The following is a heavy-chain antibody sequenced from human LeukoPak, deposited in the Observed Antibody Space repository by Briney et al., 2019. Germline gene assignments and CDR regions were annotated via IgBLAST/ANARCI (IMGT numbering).Heavy chain of an antibody. CDR2: FSGGGDS. V-gene: IGHV3-23*01. J-gene: IGHJ4*02. CDR3: GKEVERHFDLKY. CDR1: GFTSGIYA. Sequence: PGGSLRLSCAASGFTSGIYAVSWVRQAPGKELEWVSAFSGGGDSYYADSVKGRFTISRDNSKKILYLQMNSLRAEDTAVYYCGKEVERHFDLKYWGQGTLVTVSS.